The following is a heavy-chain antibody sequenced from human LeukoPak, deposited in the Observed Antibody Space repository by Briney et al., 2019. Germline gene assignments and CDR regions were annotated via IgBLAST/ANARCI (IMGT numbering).Heavy chain of an antibody. CDR1: GGSISSSSYY. CDR3: ARHTYYYGSGSYYFDY. CDR2: MYCSGST. V-gene: IGHV4-39*01. Sequence: PSETLSLTCNVSGGSISSSSYYWGWIRQSPGKGLEWIGSMYCSGSTYYNPSLKSRVTISVDTSKNQFSLKLTSVTAADTALYYCARHTYYYGSGSYYFDYWGQGTLVTVSS. D-gene: IGHD3-10*01. J-gene: IGHJ4*02.